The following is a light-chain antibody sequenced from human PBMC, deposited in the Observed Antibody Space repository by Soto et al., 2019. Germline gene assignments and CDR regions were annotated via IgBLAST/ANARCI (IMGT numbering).Light chain of an antibody. J-gene: IGKJ2*01. V-gene: IGKV3-20*01. CDR3: QQYDWSPMYT. Sequence: VLTHSPGTLSLSPGERATLSCRASQSVRSSYLAWYQQKPGQAPRLLIYGGSNRATGIPDRFSGSGSGTDFTLTISRLEPEDSAVNFCQQYDWSPMYTFGQGTKLEIK. CDR2: GGS. CDR1: QSVRSSY.